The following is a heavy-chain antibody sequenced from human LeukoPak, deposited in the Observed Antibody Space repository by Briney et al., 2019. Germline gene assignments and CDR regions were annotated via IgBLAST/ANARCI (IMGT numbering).Heavy chain of an antibody. CDR1: GGTFSSYA. CDR2: IIPIFGTA. D-gene: IGHD6-13*01. V-gene: IGHV1-69*13. J-gene: IGHJ4*02. CDR3: AKARQYISSWSFDY. Sequence: SVKVSCKASGGTFSSYAISWVRQAPGQGLEWMGGIIPIFGTANYAQKFQGRVTITADESTSTAYMELSSLRSEDTAVYYCAKARQYISSWSFDYWGQGTLVTVSS.